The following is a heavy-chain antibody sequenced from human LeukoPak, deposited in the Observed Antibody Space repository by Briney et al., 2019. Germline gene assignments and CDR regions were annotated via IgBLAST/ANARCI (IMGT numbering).Heavy chain of an antibody. CDR2: ISTSSSYI. D-gene: IGHD2-15*01. Sequence: GGSLRLSCTVSGLTFSSYAMSWVRQAPGKGLEWVSSISTSSSYIYYADSVRGRFTISRDNAKNSLYLQMNSLRAEDTAVYSCARGADGVSSNSRGWFDPWGQGTLVTVSS. CDR3: ARGADGVSSNSRGWFDP. CDR1: GLTFSSYA. V-gene: IGHV3-21*01. J-gene: IGHJ5*02.